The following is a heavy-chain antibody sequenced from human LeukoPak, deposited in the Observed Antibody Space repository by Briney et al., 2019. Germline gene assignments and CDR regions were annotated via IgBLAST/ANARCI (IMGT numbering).Heavy chain of an antibody. CDR2: INNDGTST. D-gene: IGHD2-21*01. J-gene: IGHJ4*02. CDR3: ARIDWYSFDY. V-gene: IGHV3-74*01. Sequence: GGSLRLSCVASGSTFSTGFTFSSSWMHWVRQAPGGGLVWVSRINNDGTSTTYADSVKGRFTISRDNAKNTLYLQMNSLRAEDTAVYYCARIDWYSFDYWGQGTLVTVSS. CDR1: GSTFSTGFTFSSSW.